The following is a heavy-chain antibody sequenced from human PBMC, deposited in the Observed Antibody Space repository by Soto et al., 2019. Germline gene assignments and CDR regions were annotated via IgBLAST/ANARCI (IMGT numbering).Heavy chain of an antibody. CDR3: IADPPYVSAGAEY. J-gene: IGHJ4*02. D-gene: IGHD3-10*01. Sequence: EVQLVESGGGLVKPGGSLKLSCAASGFTFNTAWMGWVRQSPGKGLEWVGLIRSKRAGGTTDYAAPVQGRFSISRDDSTNTVYVEMHSLRTEDTGVYYCIADPPYVSAGAEYWGQGTLVTVSS. CDR2: IRSKRAGGTT. V-gene: IGHV3-15*01. CDR1: GFTFNTAW.